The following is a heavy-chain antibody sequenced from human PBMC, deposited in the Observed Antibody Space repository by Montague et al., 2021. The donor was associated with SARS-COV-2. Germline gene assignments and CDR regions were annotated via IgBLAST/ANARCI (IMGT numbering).Heavy chain of an antibody. CDR2: ISDDGRQR. CDR1: GFNFNIRA. D-gene: IGHD4-17*01. CDR3: ARDSGDSHGDYYFDL. J-gene: IGHJ5*02. Sequence: SLRLSCAASGFNFNIRAIHWVRQAPGKGLEWVAVISDDGRQRFYSDSVKGRFIISRDNSNNTLYLQLNSLKYEDTAVYFCARDSGDSHGDYYFDLWGQGTLVIVSS. V-gene: IGHV3-30*04.